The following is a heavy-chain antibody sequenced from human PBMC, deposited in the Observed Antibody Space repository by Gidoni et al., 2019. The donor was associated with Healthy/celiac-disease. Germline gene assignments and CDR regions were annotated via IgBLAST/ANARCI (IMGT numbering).Heavy chain of an antibody. CDR2: SGGSGGST. D-gene: IGHD1-26*01. CDR3: AKDSVKGGAGGGQH. Sequence: EVLLLESGGGLVQPGGSLRLSCAASGVTFSGYAMRWVRQAPGKGLEWVSASGGSGGSTYYADYVKGRLTTSRENYKNTLYLQMNSLRAEDTAVYYCAKDSVKGGAGGGQHWGQGTLVTVSS. CDR1: GVTFSGYA. V-gene: IGHV3-23*01. J-gene: IGHJ1*01.